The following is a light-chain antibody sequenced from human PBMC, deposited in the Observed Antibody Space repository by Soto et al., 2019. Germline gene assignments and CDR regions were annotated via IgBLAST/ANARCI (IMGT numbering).Light chain of an antibody. CDR3: GSYTTSKSVI. J-gene: IGLJ2*01. CDR1: SSDVGAYDY. Sequence: QSVLTQPASVSGSPGQSIAISCTGTSSDVGAYDYVSWYQQHPGKAPKVMVFDVNHRPSGVSNRFSGSKSGNTASLTITGLQAHHEADYYCGSYTTSKSVIFGGGTNLTVL. V-gene: IGLV2-14*03. CDR2: DVN.